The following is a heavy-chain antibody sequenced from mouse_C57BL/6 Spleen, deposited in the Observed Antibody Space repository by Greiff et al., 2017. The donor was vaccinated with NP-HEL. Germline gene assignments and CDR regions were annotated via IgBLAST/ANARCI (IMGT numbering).Heavy chain of an antibody. D-gene: IGHD1-1*01. J-gene: IGHJ1*03. Sequence: EVQGVESGAELVKPGASVKLSCTASGFNIKDYYMHWVKQRTEQGLEWIGRIDPEDGETKYAPKFQGKATITADKSSNTAYLQLSSLPSEDSAVYYCAGYYYGSSTLWGTGTTVTVSS. V-gene: IGHV14-2*01. CDR1: GFNIKDYY. CDR3: AGYYYGSSTL. CDR2: IDPEDGET.